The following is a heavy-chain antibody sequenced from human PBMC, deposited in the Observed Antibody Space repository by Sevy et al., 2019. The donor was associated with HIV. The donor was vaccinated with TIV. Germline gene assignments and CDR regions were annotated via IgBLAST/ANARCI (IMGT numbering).Heavy chain of an antibody. CDR2: IRSKAYGGTT. CDR3: TRDQNDEYYYDSSGYYADY. J-gene: IGHJ4*02. CDR1: GFTFGDYA. V-gene: IGHV3-49*03. D-gene: IGHD3-22*01. Sequence: GGSLRLSCTASGFTFGDYAMSWFRQAPGKGLEWVGFIRSKAYGGTTEYAASVKGRFTISREDSKSIAYLQMNSLKTEDTAVYYCTRDQNDEYYYDSSGYYADYWGQGTLVTVSS.